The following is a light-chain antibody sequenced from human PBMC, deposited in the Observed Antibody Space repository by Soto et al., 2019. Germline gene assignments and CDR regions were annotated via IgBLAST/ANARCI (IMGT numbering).Light chain of an antibody. V-gene: IGLV1-36*01. J-gene: IGLJ3*02. CDR3: AAWDDSLNGWV. CDR1: YSNTGDNS. CDR2: YDD. Sequence: QPVLTQPPSVSAAPGQRVTISCSGSYSNTGDNSVSWYQQLPGKAPKLLIYYDDLLPSGVSDRFSGSKSGISASLAISGLQSEDEADYYCAAWDDSLNGWVFGGGTKLTVL.